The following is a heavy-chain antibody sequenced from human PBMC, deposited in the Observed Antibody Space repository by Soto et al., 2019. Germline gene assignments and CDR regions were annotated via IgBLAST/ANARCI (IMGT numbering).Heavy chain of an antibody. Sequence: GASVKVSCKASGGTFSSYAISWVRQAPGQGLEWMGGIIPIFGTANYAQKFRGRVTITADESTSTAYMELSSLRSEDTAVYYCASSGYSYGWESYYYYGMDVWGQGTTVTVSS. CDR2: IIPIFGTA. J-gene: IGHJ6*02. CDR1: GGTFSSYA. D-gene: IGHD5-18*01. CDR3: ASSGYSYGWESYYYYGMDV. V-gene: IGHV1-69*13.